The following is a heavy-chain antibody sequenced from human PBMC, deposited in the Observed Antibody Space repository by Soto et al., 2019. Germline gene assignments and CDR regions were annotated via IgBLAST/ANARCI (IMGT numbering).Heavy chain of an antibody. CDR2: MNANSGNT. CDR1: GYTFTSYG. Sequence: ASVKVSCKASGYTFTSYGISWVRQAPGQGLEWMGWMNANSGNTGYAQKFQGRVTMTRNTSISTAYMELSSLRSEDTAVYYCARGFTTHYYYYYYMDVWGKGTTVTVSS. V-gene: IGHV1-8*02. J-gene: IGHJ6*03. CDR3: ARGFTTHYYYYYYMDV. D-gene: IGHD3-22*01.